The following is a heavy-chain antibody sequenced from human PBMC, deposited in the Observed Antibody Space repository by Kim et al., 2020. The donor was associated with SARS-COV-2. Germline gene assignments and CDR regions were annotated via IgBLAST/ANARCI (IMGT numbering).Heavy chain of an antibody. CDR2: INPNSGGT. CDR3: ARVRGQAAAAYYYYYGMDV. J-gene: IGHJ6*02. V-gene: IGHV1-2*06. Sequence: ASVKVSCKASGYTFTGYYMHWVRQAPGQGLEWMGRINPNSGGTNYAQKFQGKVTMTRDTSISTAYMELSRLRSDDTAVYYCARVRGQAAAAYYYYYGMDVWGQGTTVTVSS. CDR1: GYTFTGYY. D-gene: IGHD6-13*01.